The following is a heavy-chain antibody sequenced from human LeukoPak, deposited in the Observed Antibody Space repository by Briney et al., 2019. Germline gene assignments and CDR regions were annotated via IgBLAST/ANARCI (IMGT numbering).Heavy chain of an antibody. CDR1: GGSFSGYY. V-gene: IGHV4-34*01. D-gene: IGHD3-22*01. CDR3: ARGRQDVTMIVVVMTAVSYYLDV. CDR2: MNPSGST. Sequence: SGTLSLTCAVYGGSFSGYYWTWIRQTPEKGLEWIGEMNPSGSTNYNPSLKSRVTISVDTSKNQFSLELSSVTAADTAVYYCARGRQDVTMIVVVMTAVSYYLDVWGKGTTVTVS. J-gene: IGHJ6*03.